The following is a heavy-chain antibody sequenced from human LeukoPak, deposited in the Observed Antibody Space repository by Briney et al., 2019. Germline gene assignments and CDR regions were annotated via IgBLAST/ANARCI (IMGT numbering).Heavy chain of an antibody. V-gene: IGHV4-59*04. J-gene: IGHJ4*02. CDR1: GGSISSYY. CDR2: IYYSGST. D-gene: IGHD3-10*01. CDR3: ARLGSGSSNY. Sequence: KPSETLSLTCTVSGGSISSYYWSWIRQPPGKGLEWIGSIYYSGSTYYNPSLKSRVTISVDTSKNQFSLNLFSVTAADTAVYYCARLGSGSSNYWGQGTLVTVSS.